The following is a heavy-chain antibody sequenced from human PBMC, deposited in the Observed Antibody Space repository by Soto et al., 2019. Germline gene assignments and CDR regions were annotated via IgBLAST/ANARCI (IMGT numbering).Heavy chain of an antibody. D-gene: IGHD2-15*01. J-gene: IGHJ4*02. V-gene: IGHV3-30*03. CDR2: ISYDGSKN. Sequence: GGSLRLSCAASGFTFSAYDMHWVRQAPGKGLEWVALISYDGSKNDYADSAKGRFTISRDKSKNTLYLQMNSLRPEDTAVYYCARDRDIAATGLGYWGQGTLVTVSS. CDR1: GFTFSAYD. CDR3: ARDRDIAATGLGY.